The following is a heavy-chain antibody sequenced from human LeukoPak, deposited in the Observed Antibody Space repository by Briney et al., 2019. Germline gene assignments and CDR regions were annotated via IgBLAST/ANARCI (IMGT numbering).Heavy chain of an antibody. CDR2: ISAGGGST. CDR1: GFTFSSYA. CDR3: ARDKGVAAARYYFDY. V-gene: IGHV3-23*01. D-gene: IGHD6-13*01. Sequence: PGGSLRLSCAASGFTFSSYAMSWVRQAPGKGLEWVSGISAGGGSTNHADSMKGRFTISRDNSKNTLYLQMNSLRAEDTAVYYCARDKGVAAARYYFDYWGQGTLVTVSS. J-gene: IGHJ4*02.